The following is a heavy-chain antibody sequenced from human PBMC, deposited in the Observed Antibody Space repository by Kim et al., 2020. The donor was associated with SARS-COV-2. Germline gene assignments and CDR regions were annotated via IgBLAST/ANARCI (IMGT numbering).Heavy chain of an antibody. CDR3: ARAPFVDTAMMYWFDP. Sequence: SETLSLTCTVSGGSISSSSYYWGWIRQPPGKGLEWIGSIYYSGSTYYNPSLKSRVTISVDTSKNQFSLKLSSVTAADTVVYYCARAPFVDTAMMYWFDPWGHGTLVTVSS. J-gene: IGHJ5*02. CDR1: GGSISSSSYY. V-gene: IGHV4-39*01. CDR2: IYYSGST. D-gene: IGHD5-18*01.